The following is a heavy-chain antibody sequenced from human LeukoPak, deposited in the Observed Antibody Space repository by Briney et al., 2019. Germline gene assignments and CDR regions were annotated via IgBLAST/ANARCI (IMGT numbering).Heavy chain of an antibody. D-gene: IGHD2-15*01. CDR2: IRYDGSNK. J-gene: IGHJ4*02. CDR3: AKTPYCSGGSCYSGYFDY. Sequence: GGSLRLSCAASGFTFSSYGMHWVRQAPGKGLEWVAFIRYDGSNKYYADSVKGRFTISRDNSKSTLYLQMNSLRAEDTAVYYCAKTPYCSGGSCYSGYFDYWGQGTLVTVSS. V-gene: IGHV3-30*02. CDR1: GFTFSSYG.